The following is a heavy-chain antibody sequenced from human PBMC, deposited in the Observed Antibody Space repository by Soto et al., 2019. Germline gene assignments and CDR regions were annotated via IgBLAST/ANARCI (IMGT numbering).Heavy chain of an antibody. CDR2: ISYDGTNK. J-gene: IGHJ4*02. Sequence: QVQLGESGGGVVPPGRSLRLSCAASGFSFSISPMHWVRQAPGKGPEWVALISYDGTNKFYADSVKGRFTISRDNSKSTLYLQVDSLRPEDAAVYYCARDPKTSGGQHWAFNYFDSWGQGTLVTVSS. CDR1: GFSFSISP. V-gene: IGHV3-30-3*01. D-gene: IGHD7-27*01. CDR3: ARDPKTSGGQHWAFNYFDS.